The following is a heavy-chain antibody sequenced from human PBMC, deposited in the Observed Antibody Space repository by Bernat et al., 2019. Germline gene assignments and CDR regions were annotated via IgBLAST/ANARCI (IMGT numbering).Heavy chain of an antibody. V-gene: IGHV3-11*04. D-gene: IGHD1-26*01. CDR3: ARGSSGSYAY. J-gene: IGHJ4*01. CDR1: GFTLSGYF. Sequence: QVQLVESGGGSVNPGGSLRLSCAASGFTLSGYFMSWIRQAPGKGLEWVSYISSSGYTIYYADSVKGRFTISRDNTKNSIYLQMNSLRVEDTGLYYCARGSSGSYAYWGHGTQVTVSS. CDR2: ISSSGYTI.